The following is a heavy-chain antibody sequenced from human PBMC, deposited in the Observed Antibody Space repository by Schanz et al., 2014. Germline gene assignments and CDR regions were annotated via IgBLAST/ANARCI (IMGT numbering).Heavy chain of an antibody. CDR3: ARGYGDSATDF. D-gene: IGHD4-17*01. CDR2: IIPVLNIA. CDR1: GGTFSSYT. V-gene: IGHV1-69*02. J-gene: IGHJ4*02. Sequence: QVQLVQSGADVKKPGSSVKVSCKLSGGTFSSYTISWMRQAPGQGLEWMGKIIPVLNIATYAQRFQGRVTITADRSTGTTDMERSSLRAEAAAVYDCARGYGDSATDFWGQGTLVTVSS.